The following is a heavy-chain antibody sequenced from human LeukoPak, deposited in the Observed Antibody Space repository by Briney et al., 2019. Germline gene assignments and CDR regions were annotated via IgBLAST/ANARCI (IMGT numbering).Heavy chain of an antibody. CDR2: IYTGGST. CDR3: ARVGSGWEFDH. D-gene: IGHD6-19*01. J-gene: IGHJ4*02. CDR1: WFTRHSQY. V-gene: IGHV3-53*01. Sequence: GSLRLSWATSWFTRHSQYNERGRQAPGKGLEWVSVIYTGGSTYYAGSVKGRFTISRDNSKKTLYLQMNSLRAEDTAVYYCARVGSGWEFDHWGQGTLVTVSS.